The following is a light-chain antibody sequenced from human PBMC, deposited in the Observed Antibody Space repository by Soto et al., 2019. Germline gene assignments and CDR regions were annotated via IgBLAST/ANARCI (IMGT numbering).Light chain of an antibody. CDR3: QQYGSSPWT. CDR2: GAS. CDR1: QGTNNY. J-gene: IGKJ1*01. Sequence: IVLSQSPGTLYLTQGEGATLSCRASQGTNNYLAWYQQKPGQAPRLLIYGASSRATGIPDRFSGGGSGTDFTLTISRLEPEDFAVYYCQQYGSSPWTFGQGTKVDNK. V-gene: IGKV3-20*01.